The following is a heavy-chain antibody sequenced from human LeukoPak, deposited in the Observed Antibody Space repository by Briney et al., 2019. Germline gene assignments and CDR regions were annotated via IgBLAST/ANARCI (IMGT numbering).Heavy chain of an antibody. CDR2: IYHSGST. D-gene: IGHD3-10*01. CDR1: GGSISSSNW. CDR3: ARARGGGTMVRGVIDY. V-gene: IGHV4-4*02. J-gene: IGHJ4*02. Sequence: SETLSLTCAASGGSISSSNWWSWVRPPPGKGLEWIGEIYHSGSTNYNPSLKSRVTISVDKSKNQFSLKLSSVTAADTAVYYCARARGGGTMVRGVIDYWGQGTLVTVSS.